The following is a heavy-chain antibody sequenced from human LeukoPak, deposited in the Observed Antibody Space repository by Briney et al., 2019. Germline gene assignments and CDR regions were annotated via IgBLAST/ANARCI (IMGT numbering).Heavy chain of an antibody. J-gene: IGHJ4*02. Sequence: GEALKISCKGSGYSVATNWIGWVRQMPGKGLEWMGIIYPSDSDTRYSPSFQGQVTISADKSISTAYLQWSSLKASDTAMYYCATTTVTTGSPFDYWGQGTLVTVSS. V-gene: IGHV5-51*01. D-gene: IGHD4-11*01. CDR3: ATTTVTTGSPFDY. CDR1: GYSVATNW. CDR2: IYPSDSDT.